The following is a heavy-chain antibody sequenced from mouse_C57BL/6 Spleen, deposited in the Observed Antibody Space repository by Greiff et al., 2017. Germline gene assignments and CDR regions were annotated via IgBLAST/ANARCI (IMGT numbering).Heavy chain of an antibody. V-gene: IGHV1-64*01. J-gene: IGHJ3*01. CDR1: GYTFTSNW. CDR3: SRGGDYYGSSYGFAY. D-gene: IGHD1-1*01. Sequence: QVQLQQPGAELVKPGASVKLSCKASGYTFTSNWMHWVKQRPGQGLEWIGMIHPNSGSTNYNEKFKSKATLTVEKSSSTAYMQLSSLTSEDSAVYYCSRGGDYYGSSYGFAYWGQGTLVTVSA. CDR2: IHPNSGST.